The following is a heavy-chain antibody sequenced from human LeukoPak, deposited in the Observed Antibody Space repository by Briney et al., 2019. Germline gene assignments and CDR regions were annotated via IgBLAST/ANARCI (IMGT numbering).Heavy chain of an antibody. V-gene: IGHV1-18*01. D-gene: IGHD3-22*01. CDR1: GGTFSSYA. J-gene: IGHJ4*02. CDR3: ARDQYYYDSSGYSRFDY. CDR2: ISAYNGNT. Sequence: ASVKVSRKASGGTFSSYAISWVRQAPGQGLEWMGWISAYNGNTNYAQKLQGRVTMTTDTSTSTAYMELRSLRSDDTAVYYCARDQYYYDSSGYSRFDYWGQGTLVTVSS.